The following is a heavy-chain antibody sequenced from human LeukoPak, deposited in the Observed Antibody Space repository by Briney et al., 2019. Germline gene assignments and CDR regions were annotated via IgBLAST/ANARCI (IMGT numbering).Heavy chain of an antibody. CDR3: ARSSSGWYKIDY. D-gene: IGHD6-19*01. J-gene: IGHJ4*02. Sequence: PGGSLRLSCAASGFTFSSYGMHWIRQPPGKGLEWIGYIYYSGSTNYNPSLKSRVTISVDTSKNQFSLKLSSVTAADTAVYYCARSSSGWYKIDYWGQGTLVTVSS. CDR2: IYYSGST. CDR1: GFTFSSYG. V-gene: IGHV4-59*01.